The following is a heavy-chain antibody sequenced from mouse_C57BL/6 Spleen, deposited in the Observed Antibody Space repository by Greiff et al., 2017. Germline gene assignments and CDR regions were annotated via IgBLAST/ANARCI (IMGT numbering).Heavy chain of an antibody. D-gene: IGHD2-12*01. CDR1: GFTFSDYY. J-gene: IGHJ2*01. V-gene: IGHV5-16*01. CDR3: AREDDRYFDY. CDR2: INYDGSST. Sequence: EVHLVESEGGLVQPGSSMKLSCTASGFTFSDYYMAWVRQVPEKGLEWVANINYDGSSTYYLDSLKSRFIISRDNAKNILYLQMSSLKSQDTATYYCAREDDRYFDYWGQGTTLTVSS.